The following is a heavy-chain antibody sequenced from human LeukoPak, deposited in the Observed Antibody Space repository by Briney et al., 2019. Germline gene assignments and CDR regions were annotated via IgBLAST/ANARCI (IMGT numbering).Heavy chain of an antibody. CDR1: GFIFSSYW. CDR3: ARAGWGYYDFWSGYGFGGFDY. CDR2: IKQDGSEK. V-gene: IGHV3-7*01. J-gene: IGHJ4*02. Sequence: PGGSLRLSCAASGFIFSSYWMSWVRQAPGKGLEGVANIKQDGSEKYYVDSMKGGFTISRDNAKNSLYLQMNSLRAEDTAVYYCARAGWGYYDFWSGYGFGGFDYWGQGTLVTVSS. D-gene: IGHD3-3*01.